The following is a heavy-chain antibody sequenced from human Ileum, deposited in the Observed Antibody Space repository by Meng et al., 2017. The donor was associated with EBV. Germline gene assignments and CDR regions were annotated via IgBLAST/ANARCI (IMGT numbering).Heavy chain of an antibody. CDR1: GGSFSSRKYY. J-gene: IGHJ4*02. V-gene: IGHV4-39*07. D-gene: IGHD1-26*01. Sequence: HRQRQGSGPGLVKPSETLSLTCSVSGGSFSSRKYYWGWIRQPPGKALEWIASIYYSGTTYYNPSLQSRVSISVDKSKNQVSLNMTSMTAADTAVYYCASRELAPFDYWGQGTLVTVSS. CDR2: IYYSGTT. CDR3: ASRELAPFDY.